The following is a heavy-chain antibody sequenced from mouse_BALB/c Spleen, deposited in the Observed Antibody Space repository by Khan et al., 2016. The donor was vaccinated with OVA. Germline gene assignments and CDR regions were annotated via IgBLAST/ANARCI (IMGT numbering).Heavy chain of an antibody. V-gene: IGHV1S137*01. CDR2: ISTYYGHA. J-gene: IGHJ3*01. CDR3: TRGGGGNRFAY. Sequence: QVQLKQSGAELVRPGVSVKISCKGSGYTFTDFTLHWVKQSHAMSLEWIGVISTYYGHATYNQKFKDKATMTVDKSSSTAYMDLARLTSEDSAIXYCTRGGGGNRFAYWGQGTLVTVSA. CDR1: GYTFTDFT.